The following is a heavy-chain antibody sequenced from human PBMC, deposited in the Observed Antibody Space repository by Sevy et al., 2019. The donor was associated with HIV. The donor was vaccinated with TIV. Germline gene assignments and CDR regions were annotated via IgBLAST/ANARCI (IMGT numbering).Heavy chain of an antibody. CDR3: AKHSRGSTVVIPNAFDI. CDR1: GFTFSNYT. CDR2: ISGSGGST. V-gene: IGHV3-23*01. J-gene: IGHJ3*02. Sequence: GGSLRLSCAASGFTFSNYTMTWVRQAPGKGLEWVSAISGSGGSTYYADSVKGRFTISRDNSKSTLYLQMNSLRAEDTAVYYFAKHSRGSTVVIPNAFDIWGQGTMVTVSS. D-gene: IGHD4-17*01.